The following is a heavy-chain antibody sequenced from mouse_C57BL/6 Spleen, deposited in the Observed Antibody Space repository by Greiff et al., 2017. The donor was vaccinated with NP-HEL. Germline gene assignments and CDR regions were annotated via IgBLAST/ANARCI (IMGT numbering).Heavy chain of an antibody. CDR2: ISSGGDYI. V-gene: IGHV5-9-1*02. J-gene: IGHJ3*01. CDR1: GFTFSSYA. Sequence: EVKLMESGEGLVKPGGSLKLSCAASGFTFSSYAMSWVRQTPEKRLEWVAYISSGGDYIYYADTVKGRFTISRDNARNTLYLQMSSLKSEDTAMYYCTRDPLHDYYGSSFFAYWGQGTLVTVSA. CDR3: TRDPLHDYYGSSFFAY. D-gene: IGHD1-1*01.